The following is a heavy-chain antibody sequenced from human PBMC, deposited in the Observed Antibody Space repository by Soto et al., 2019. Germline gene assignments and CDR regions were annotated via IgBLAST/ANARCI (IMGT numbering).Heavy chain of an antibody. V-gene: IGHV3-30*18. CDR3: AKDEGGGGTLGLFDY. J-gene: IGHJ4*02. Sequence: QVQLVESGGGAFQPGESLRLSCVASGFDFTYYAMHWVRQAPVKGLESVAVMSSDGSKIHHTDSVKGRFTISRDNSMNTLSLHMNSMRKADTAVYCCAKDEGGGGTLGLFDYWGQVTVVSVSS. CDR2: MSSDGSKI. D-gene: IGHD3-16*01. CDR1: GFDFTYYA.